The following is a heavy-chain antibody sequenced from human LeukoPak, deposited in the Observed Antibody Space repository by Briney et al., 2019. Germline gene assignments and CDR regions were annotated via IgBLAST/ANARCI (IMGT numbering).Heavy chain of an antibody. D-gene: IGHD4-17*01. J-gene: IGHJ3*02. Sequence: GRSLRLSCAASGFTFSSYALKWVRQAPGKGLEWVSAIRGSGNGTFYADSVEGRFTISRDNSKNMLYLQMNSLRAEDTALYYCARDPNGDYIGAFDMRGQGTMVTVSS. V-gene: IGHV3-23*01. CDR1: GFTFSSYA. CDR2: IRGSGNGT. CDR3: ARDPNGDYIGAFDM.